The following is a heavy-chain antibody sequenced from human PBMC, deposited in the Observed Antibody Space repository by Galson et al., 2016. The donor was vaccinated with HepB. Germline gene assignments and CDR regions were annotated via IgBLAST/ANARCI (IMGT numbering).Heavy chain of an antibody. V-gene: IGHV3-30-3*01. CDR1: GFTLTTYA. Sequence: SLRLSCAASGFTLTTYAMHWVRQAPGKGLEWVAIISYDGSSKYYADSVKGRFTISRDNSKNTLYLQMHSLRVEDTAVYYCARGGSYLGPFDYWGQGTLVTVSS. CDR3: ARGGSYLGPFDY. CDR2: ISYDGSSK. J-gene: IGHJ4*02. D-gene: IGHD1-26*01.